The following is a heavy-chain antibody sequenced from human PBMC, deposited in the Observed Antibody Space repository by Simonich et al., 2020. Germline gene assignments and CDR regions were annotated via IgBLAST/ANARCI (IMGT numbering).Heavy chain of an antibody. CDR3: ARDREVYGSGSYYNY. J-gene: IGHJ4*02. Sequence: EVQLVESGGGLVQPGGSLRLSCAASGFTFSSYWMSWVRQAPGKGLEWVAKIKQVGSEKYYVDSGKGRFTISRDNAKNSLYLQMNSRRAEDTAVYYCARDREVYGSGSYYNYWGQGTLVTVSS. CDR2: IKQVGSEK. CDR1: GFTFSSYW. V-gene: IGHV3-7*01. D-gene: IGHD3-10*01.